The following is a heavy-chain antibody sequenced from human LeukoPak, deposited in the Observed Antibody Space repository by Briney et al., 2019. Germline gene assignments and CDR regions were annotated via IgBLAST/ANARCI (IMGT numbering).Heavy chain of an antibody. V-gene: IGHV1-18*01. CDR3: ARGRDWNYAFDY. Sequence: GASVKVSCKVSGDTFTSYGITWVRQAPGQGLEWMGWISTYNGNTNYAQKLQGRVTMTTDTSTSTAYMELRSLKSDDTAVYYCARGRDWNYAFDYWGQGTLVTVSS. CDR2: ISTYNGNT. J-gene: IGHJ4*02. CDR1: GDTFTSYG. D-gene: IGHD1-7*01.